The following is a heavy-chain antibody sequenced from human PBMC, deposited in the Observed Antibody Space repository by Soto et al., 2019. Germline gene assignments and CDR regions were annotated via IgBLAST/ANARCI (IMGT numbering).Heavy chain of an antibody. CDR1: GFTFSSYG. Sequence: GGSLRLSCAASGFTFSSYGMHWVRQAPGKGLEWVAVIWYDGSNKYYADSVKGRFTISRDNSKNTLYLQMNSLRAEDTAVYYCARGPDGDPYYFDYWGQGTLVTVPS. CDR3: ARGPDGDPYYFDY. CDR2: IWYDGSNK. J-gene: IGHJ4*02. D-gene: IGHD4-17*01. V-gene: IGHV3-33*01.